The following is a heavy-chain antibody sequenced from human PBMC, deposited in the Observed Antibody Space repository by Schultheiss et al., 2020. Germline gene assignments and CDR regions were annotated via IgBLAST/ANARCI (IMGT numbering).Heavy chain of an antibody. V-gene: IGHV1-2*02. D-gene: IGHD7-27*01. CDR3: ARDPTGGVGYFDY. CDR2: INPNSGGT. Sequence: ASVKVSCKASGYTFTSYGISWVRQAPGQGLEWMGWINPNSGGTNYAQKFQGRVTMTRDTSISTAYMELSSLRSEDTAVYYCARDPTGGVGYFDYWGQGTLVTVSS. CDR1: GYTFTSYG. J-gene: IGHJ4*02.